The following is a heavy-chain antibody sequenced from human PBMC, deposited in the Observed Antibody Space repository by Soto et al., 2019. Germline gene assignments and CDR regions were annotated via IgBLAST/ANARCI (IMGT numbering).Heavy chain of an antibody. Sequence: QVHLQQWGAGLLKPSETLSLTCAVYGGSFSDTYWNWFRQPPGKGLEWIGEINHNTNTIYNPSLTSRASSSVDTSKNNFSLTLTSVAAADTAVDYCARGVRLFRGSFDPWGPGPLVTVSS. CDR1: GGSFSDTY. CDR2: INHNTNT. J-gene: IGHJ5*02. D-gene: IGHD2-15*01. V-gene: IGHV4-34*01. CDR3: ARGVRLFRGSFDP.